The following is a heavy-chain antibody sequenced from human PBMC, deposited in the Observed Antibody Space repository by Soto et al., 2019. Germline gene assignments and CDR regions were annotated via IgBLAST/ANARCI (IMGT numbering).Heavy chain of an antibody. D-gene: IGHD1-26*01. CDR3: SADHPHMAMGWPV. CDR1: GFDFGSFG. J-gene: IGHJ6*02. Sequence: SVKVSCKASGFDFGSFGIQFLRQTRGRGLEWIGWIVVVSGSTNYARQFQGRVAISRDTSSSTAYLDLYDLKSDDTAVYFCSADHPHMAMGWPVWGQGTTVTVSS. CDR2: IVVVSGST. V-gene: IGHV1-58*02.